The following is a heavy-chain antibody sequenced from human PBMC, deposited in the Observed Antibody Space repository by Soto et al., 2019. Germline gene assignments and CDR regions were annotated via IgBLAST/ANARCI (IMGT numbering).Heavy chain of an antibody. CDR2: ISNGGPNT. J-gene: IGHJ4*02. CDR3: ARRAVKADSFYSTIDY. CDR1: GFSFSTYA. Sequence: GGSLRLSCAASGFSFSTYAMSWVRQAPEKGLEWVALISNGGPNTYYADSVKGRFTISRDNSRDTLYLQMTSLRAEDSGVYYCARRAVKADSFYSTIDYWGQGTLVTVSS. V-gene: IGHV3-23*01. D-gene: IGHD3-22*01.